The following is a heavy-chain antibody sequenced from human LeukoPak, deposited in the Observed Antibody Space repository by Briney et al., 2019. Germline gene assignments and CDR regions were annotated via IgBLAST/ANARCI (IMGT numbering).Heavy chain of an antibody. Sequence: PGGSLRLSCAASGFTVSSNYMSWVRQAPGKGLEWVSVIYSGGSTYYADSVKGRFTISRDNSKNTLYLQINSLRAEDTAVYYCARDSRLLYYFDYWGQGTLVTVSS. CDR3: ARDSRLLYYFDY. J-gene: IGHJ4*02. CDR2: IYSGGST. CDR1: GFTVSSNY. V-gene: IGHV3-53*01. D-gene: IGHD1-26*01.